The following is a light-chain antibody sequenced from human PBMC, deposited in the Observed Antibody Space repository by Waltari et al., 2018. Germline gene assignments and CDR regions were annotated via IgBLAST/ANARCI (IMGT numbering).Light chain of an antibody. J-gene: IGKJ5*01. Sequence: EIVMTQSPATLSVSPGERATLSCRASQSVSSNLAWYQQKPGQAPRLLIYGASTRATGIPARFSGSGSGTEFTLTISNLQSEDFAVYYCQQYNNWPPTFGQGTRLEIK. V-gene: IGKV3-15*01. CDR2: GAS. CDR1: QSVSSN. CDR3: QQYNNWPPT.